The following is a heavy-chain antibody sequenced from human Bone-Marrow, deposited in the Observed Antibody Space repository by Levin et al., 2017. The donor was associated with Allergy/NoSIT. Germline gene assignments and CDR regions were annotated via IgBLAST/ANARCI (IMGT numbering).Heavy chain of an antibody. D-gene: IGHD3-22*01. Sequence: GGSLRLSCAASGFTFSNYWMTWFRQAPGKGLEWVANIKRDGSEKYSVDSVKGRFTISRDNARNSLYLQMNSLRVEDTAVYYCARGGSYYDRFDFWGQGTLVTVSS. V-gene: IGHV3-7*01. J-gene: IGHJ4*02. CDR2: IKRDGSEK. CDR3: ARGGSYYDRFDF. CDR1: GFTFSNYW.